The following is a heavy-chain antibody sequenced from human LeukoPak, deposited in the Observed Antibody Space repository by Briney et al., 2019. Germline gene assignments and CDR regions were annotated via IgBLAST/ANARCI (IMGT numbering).Heavy chain of an antibody. CDR2: IYHSGNT. D-gene: IGHD6-13*01. V-gene: IGHV4-61*09. CDR1: GGSISRGSYY. J-gene: IGHJ3*02. Sequence: SQTLSLTCVVSGGSISRGSYYWNWIRQPPGKGLEWIGYIYHSGNTKYNPSLKSRVTISVDTSKMQLSLQLSSVTAADTAVYYCARHIAAGTNDAFDIWGQGTMVTVSS. CDR3: ARHIAAGTNDAFDI.